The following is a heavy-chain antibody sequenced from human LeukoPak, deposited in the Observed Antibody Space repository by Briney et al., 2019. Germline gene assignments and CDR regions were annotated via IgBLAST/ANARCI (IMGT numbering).Heavy chain of an antibody. V-gene: IGHV6-1*01. Sequence: SQTLSLTCDISGDTVSSNSAAWNWIRQSPSRGLEWLGRTYYRSKWYYDYAVSVKSRITISPETSKNQVAPQLNSVTADDTAVYYCARGFAFDFWGQGTMVTVSS. CDR1: GDTVSSNSAA. CDR3: ARGFAFDF. CDR2: TYYRSKWYY. J-gene: IGHJ3*01.